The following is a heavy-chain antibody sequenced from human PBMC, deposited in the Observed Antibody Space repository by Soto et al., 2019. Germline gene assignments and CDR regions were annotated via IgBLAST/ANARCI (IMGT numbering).Heavy chain of an antibody. D-gene: IGHD6-19*01. V-gene: IGHV3-30-3*01. J-gene: IGHJ4*02. CDR3: ARDLTQKYSSGWLGVDY. CDR2: ISYDGSNK. CDR1: GFTFSSYA. Sequence: QPGGSLRLSCAASGFTFSSYAMHWVRQAPGKGLEWVAVISYDGSNKYYADSVKGRFTISRDNSKNTLYLQMNSLRAEDTAVYYCARDLTQKYSSGWLGVDYWGQGTLVTVSS.